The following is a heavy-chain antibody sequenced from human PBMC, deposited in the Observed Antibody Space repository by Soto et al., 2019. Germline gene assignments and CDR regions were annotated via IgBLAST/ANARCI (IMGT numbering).Heavy chain of an antibody. CDR3: ARDRPPRDGYKED. CDR2: IKQDGSEK. V-gene: IGHV3-7*03. Sequence: GGSLRLSCAASGFTFSSYWMSWVRQAPGKGLEWVANIKQDGSEKYYVDSVKGRFTISRDNAKNSLYLQMNSLRAEDTAVYYCARDRPPRDGYKEDWGQGTLVTVSS. J-gene: IGHJ4*02. D-gene: IGHD5-12*01. CDR1: GFTFSSYW.